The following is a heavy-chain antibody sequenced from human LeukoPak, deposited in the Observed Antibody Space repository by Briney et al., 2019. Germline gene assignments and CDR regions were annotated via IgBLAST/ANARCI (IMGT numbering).Heavy chain of an antibody. CDR3: ARIEYNSPVDY. V-gene: IGHV4-34*01. CDR1: GASIRTSEDH. CDR2: INHSGST. Sequence: PSETLSLTCTVSGASIRTSEDHWSWIRQPPGKGLEWIGEINHSGSTNYNPSLKSRVTISVDTSKNQFSLKLSSVTAADTAVYYCARIEYNSPVDYWGQGTLVTVSS. D-gene: IGHD6-6*01. J-gene: IGHJ4*02.